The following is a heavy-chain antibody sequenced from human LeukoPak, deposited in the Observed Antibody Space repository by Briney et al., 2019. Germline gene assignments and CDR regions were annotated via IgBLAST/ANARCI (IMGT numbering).Heavy chain of an antibody. CDR3: AKDYGTRGTGGAYLDA. D-gene: IGHD1-1*01. V-gene: IGHV3-30*02. Sequence: PGGSLWLSCGASGFTFSNYGMHWVRQAPGKGLEWMTFIRYDERRKNYADSVKGRFTISRDNSKNTLYLQMNSLRPEDTAIYYCAKDYGTRGTGGAYLDAWGQGTLVTVSS. J-gene: IGHJ5*02. CDR2: IRYDERRK. CDR1: GFTFSNYG.